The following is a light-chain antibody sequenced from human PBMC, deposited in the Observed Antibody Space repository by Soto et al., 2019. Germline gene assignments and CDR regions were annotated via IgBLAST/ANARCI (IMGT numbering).Light chain of an antibody. V-gene: IGLV2-23*02. CDR1: SIDVGSYNL. J-gene: IGLJ1*01. CDR3: CSYGASSTPLI. CDR2: EVS. Sequence: QSALTPXRFVYGSPGQSITIPFQGTSIDVGSYNLVSWYQQHPGKAPELMIYEVSKRPSGVSNRFSGSKSGNTASLTISGLQAEDEADYYCCSYGASSTPLIFGTSTKVPVL.